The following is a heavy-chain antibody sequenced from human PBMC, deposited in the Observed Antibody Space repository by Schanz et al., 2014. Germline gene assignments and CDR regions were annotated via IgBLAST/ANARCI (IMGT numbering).Heavy chain of an antibody. CDR3: ARDRGYDFSFDP. D-gene: IGHD3-3*01. V-gene: IGHV4-4*07. CDR2: IYTSGST. CDR1: GGSISSFY. J-gene: IGHJ5*02. Sequence: QVQLQESGPGLVKSSETLSLTCTVSGGSISSFYWGWIRQPAGKGLEWIGRIYTSGSTNYNPSLKSRVTMSLDTSKNQFPLTLSSVTAADTAVYYCARDRGYDFSFDPWGQGTLVTVSS.